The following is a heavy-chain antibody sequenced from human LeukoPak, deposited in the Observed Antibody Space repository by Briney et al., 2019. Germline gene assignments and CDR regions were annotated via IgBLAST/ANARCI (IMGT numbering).Heavy chain of an antibody. CDR3: ARDIGSGWYRY. J-gene: IGHJ4*02. D-gene: IGHD6-19*01. CDR1: GGSISSYY. CDR2: IYYSGST. Sequence: SETLSLTCTVSGGSISSYYWSWIQQPPGKGLEWIGNIYYSGSTNYNPSLKSRVTISVDTSKNQFSLKLSSVTAADTAVYYCARDIGSGWYRYWGQGTLVTVSS. V-gene: IGHV4-59*01.